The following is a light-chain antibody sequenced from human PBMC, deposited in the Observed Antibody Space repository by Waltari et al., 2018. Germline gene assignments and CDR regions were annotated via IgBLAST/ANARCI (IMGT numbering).Light chain of an antibody. CDR2: DAS. CDR3: QQRGTWPLT. V-gene: IGKV3-11*01. CDR1: QGVSNN. J-gene: IGKJ4*01. Sequence: EIVLTQSPATLSLSPVERGTLSCRASQGVSNNLAWYQQKPGQAPRLLIYDASNRATGVPARFSGSGSGTDFTLTISSLEPEDFAVYYCQQRGTWPLTFGGGTKVEIK.